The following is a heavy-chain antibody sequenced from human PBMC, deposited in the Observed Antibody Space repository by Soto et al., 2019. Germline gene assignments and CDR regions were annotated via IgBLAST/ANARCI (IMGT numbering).Heavy chain of an antibody. J-gene: IGHJ5*02. CDR3: ARSILTGYYRSYNWFDP. CDR2: IYYSGST. D-gene: IGHD3-9*01. CDR1: GGSISSYY. V-gene: IGHV4-59*01. Sequence: SETLSLTCTVSGGSISSYYWSWIRQPPGKGLEWIGYIYYSGSTNYNPSLKSRVTISVDTSKNQFSLKLSSVTAADTAVYYCARSILTGYYRSYNWFDPWGQGTLVTVSS.